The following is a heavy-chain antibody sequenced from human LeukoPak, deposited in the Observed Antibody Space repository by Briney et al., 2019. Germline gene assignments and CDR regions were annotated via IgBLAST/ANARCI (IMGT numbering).Heavy chain of an antibody. CDR3: ARDIALRFLEWLPLGWNYYYGMDV. Sequence: ASVTVSCKASGYTFTSYGISWVRQAPGQGLEWMGWISAYNGNTNYAQKLQGRVTMTTDTSTSTAYMELRSLRSDDTAVYYCARDIALRFLEWLPLGWNYYYGMDVWGQGTTVTVSS. J-gene: IGHJ6*02. CDR1: GYTFTSYG. CDR2: ISAYNGNT. V-gene: IGHV1-18*01. D-gene: IGHD3-3*01.